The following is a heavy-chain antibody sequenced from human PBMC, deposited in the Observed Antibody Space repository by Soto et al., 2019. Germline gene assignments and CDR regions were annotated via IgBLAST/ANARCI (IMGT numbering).Heavy chain of an antibody. J-gene: IGHJ6*02. D-gene: IGHD5-18*01. V-gene: IGHV3-30*03. CDR1: GFTFSSYG. CDR2: ISYAGSNK. Sequence: QVQLVESGGGVVQPGRSLRLSCAASGFTFSSYGMHWVRQAPGKGLEWVAVISYAGSNKYYADSVKGRFTISRDNSKNTLYLQMNSLRAEDTAVYYCARGYSYGYYYYYGMDVWGQGTTVTVSS. CDR3: ARGYSYGYYYYYGMDV.